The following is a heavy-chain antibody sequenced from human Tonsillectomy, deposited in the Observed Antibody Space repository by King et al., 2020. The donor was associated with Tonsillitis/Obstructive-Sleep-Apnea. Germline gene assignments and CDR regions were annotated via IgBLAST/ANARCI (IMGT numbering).Heavy chain of an antibody. CDR2: IWYDGSNK. CDR1: GFTFRSYD. CDR3: ARGYSRSSGSLDY. J-gene: IGHJ4*02. D-gene: IGHD6-6*01. V-gene: IGHV3-33*01. Sequence: VQLVESGGGVVQPGRSLRLSCAASGFTFRSYDMHWVRQAPGKGPEGVAVIWYDGSNKYYADSVKGRFTISRDNSKNTLDLQMNSLRAEDTAVYYCARGYSRSSGSLDYWGQGTLVTVSS.